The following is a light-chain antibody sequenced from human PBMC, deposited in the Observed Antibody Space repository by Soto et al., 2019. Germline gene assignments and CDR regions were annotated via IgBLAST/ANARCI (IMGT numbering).Light chain of an antibody. CDR2: GAS. CDR3: QQYGSSPIT. V-gene: IGKV3-20*01. J-gene: IGKJ5*01. Sequence: EIVLTQSPGTLSLSPGERATLSCRASQSVSSSYLAWYQQKPGQAPRLLIFGASSRASGIPDRFSGSGSGTDFTLTISRLEPEDSAVYSCQQYGSSPITFVQGTRLEIK. CDR1: QSVSSSY.